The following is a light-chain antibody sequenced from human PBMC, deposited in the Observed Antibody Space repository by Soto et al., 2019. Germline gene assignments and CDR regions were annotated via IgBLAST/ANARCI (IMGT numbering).Light chain of an antibody. CDR2: AAS. J-gene: IGKJ4*01. Sequence: QRAESRTCLYASGGDSITMNFRASQGINTFLAWYQQKPGKAPKLLIYAASTLQSGVPSRFGGSGPGTDFTLSIRCLQPDYFAIPNCQRPETDASSVGGGTKVDIK. CDR1: QGINTF. V-gene: IGKV1-9*01. CDR3: QRPETDASS.